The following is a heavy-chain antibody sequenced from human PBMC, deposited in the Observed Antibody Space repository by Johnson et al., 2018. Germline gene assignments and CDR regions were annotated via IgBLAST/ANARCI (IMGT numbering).Heavy chain of an antibody. Sequence: QVQLVESGGGVVQPGRSLRLSCAASGFTFSSYGMHWVRQAPGKGLEWVAVISYDGSNKYYADSVTGRFTISRDNSKNTLYLQMNSLRAEDTAVYYCVKVRGYKTYYYYYMDVWGKGTTVTVSS. CDR2: ISYDGSNK. CDR1: GFTFSSYG. J-gene: IGHJ6*03. D-gene: IGHD3-10*01. V-gene: IGHV3-30*18. CDR3: VKVRGYKTYYYYYMDV.